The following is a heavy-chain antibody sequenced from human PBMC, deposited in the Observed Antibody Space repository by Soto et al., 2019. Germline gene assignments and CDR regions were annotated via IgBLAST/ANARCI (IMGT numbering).Heavy chain of an antibody. Sequence: QVHVVQSGAEVKKPGASVKVSCKASGYTFTSYGITWVRQAPGQGLEWMGWISAHNGNTDYAQKLQGRVIVTRDTSSSTAYMELRILRSDDTPVYYCARWRYGDYWGQGALVTVSS. CDR2: ISAHNGNT. CDR3: ARWRYGDY. V-gene: IGHV1-18*01. CDR1: GYTFTSYG. J-gene: IGHJ4*02. D-gene: IGHD1-1*01.